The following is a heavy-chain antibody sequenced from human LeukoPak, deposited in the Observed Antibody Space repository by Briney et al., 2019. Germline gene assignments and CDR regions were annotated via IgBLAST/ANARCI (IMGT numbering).Heavy chain of an antibody. Sequence: ASVTVSCKASGYTFTSYDINWVRQATGQGLEWMGWMNPNSGNTGYAQKFQGRVTMTRNTSISTAYMELSSLRSEDTAVYYCARGQLYYDFWSGYYYYYYGMDVWGQGTTVTVSS. V-gene: IGHV1-8*01. J-gene: IGHJ6*02. D-gene: IGHD3-3*01. CDR2: MNPNSGNT. CDR3: ARGQLYYDFWSGYYYYYYGMDV. CDR1: GYTFTSYD.